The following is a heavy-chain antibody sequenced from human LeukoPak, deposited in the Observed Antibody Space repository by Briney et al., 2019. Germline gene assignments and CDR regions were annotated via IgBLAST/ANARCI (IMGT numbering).Heavy chain of an antibody. CDR3: AKDSNYDSSGSPGTLFDY. J-gene: IGHJ4*02. CDR2: IPYDGSNK. Sequence: GGSLRPSCAASGFTFSSYGMHWVRQAPGKGLEWVAVIPYDGSNKYYADSVKGRFTISRDNSKNTLYLQMNSLRAEDTAVYYCAKDSNYDSSGSPGTLFDYWGQGTLVTVSS. CDR1: GFTFSSYG. D-gene: IGHD3-22*01. V-gene: IGHV3-30*18.